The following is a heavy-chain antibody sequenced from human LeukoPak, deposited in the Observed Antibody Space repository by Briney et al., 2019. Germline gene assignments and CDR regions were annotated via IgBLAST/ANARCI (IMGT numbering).Heavy chain of an antibody. J-gene: IGHJ4*02. CDR1: GGSISSYY. CDR3: ARAVSGVRSGCYFDY. CDR2: IYYSGST. D-gene: IGHD6-19*01. Sequence: SETLSLTCTVSGGSISSYYWSWIRQPPGRGLEWMGNIYYSGSTNYNPSLKRRVTISVDTSKTQFSLKLSSVTAADTAVYYCARAVSGVRSGCYFDYWGQGTLVTVSS. V-gene: IGHV4-59*13.